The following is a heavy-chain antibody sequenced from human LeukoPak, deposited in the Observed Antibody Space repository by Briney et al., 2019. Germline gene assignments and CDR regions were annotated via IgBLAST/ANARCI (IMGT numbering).Heavy chain of an antibody. CDR3: AKSTGKSYKGGYFDY. CDR1: GFTFSSYG. V-gene: IGHV3-30*18. CDR2: ISYDGSNK. Sequence: GRSLRLSCAASGFTFSSYGMHRVRQAPGKGLEWVAVISYDGSNKYYADSVKGRFTISRDNSKNTLYLQMNSLRAEDTAVYYCAKSTGKSYKGGYFDYWGQGTLVTVSS. D-gene: IGHD2-2*02. J-gene: IGHJ4*02.